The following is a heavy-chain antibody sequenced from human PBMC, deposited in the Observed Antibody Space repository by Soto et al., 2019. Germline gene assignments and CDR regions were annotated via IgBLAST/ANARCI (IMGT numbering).Heavy chain of an antibody. CDR1: GYTFTSYA. Sequence: ASVKVSCKASGYTFTSYAMHWVRQAPGQRLEWMGWINAGNGNTRYSQKFQGRVTITRDTSASTAYMELSSLRSEDTAVYYCARDRYEQLVLYYYYGMDVWGQGTTVTVSS. CDR3: ARDRYEQLVLYYYYGMDV. CDR2: INAGNGNT. V-gene: IGHV1-3*01. J-gene: IGHJ6*02. D-gene: IGHD6-6*01.